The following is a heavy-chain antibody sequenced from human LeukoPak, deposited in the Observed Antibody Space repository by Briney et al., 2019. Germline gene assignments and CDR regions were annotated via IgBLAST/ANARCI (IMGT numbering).Heavy chain of an antibody. CDR2: IKLDGSEK. Sequence: GGSLRLSCVGSGFIYGNYWMHWVRQAPGKGLEWVANIKLDGSEKNYVDSVKGRFTISRDNTKNSLYLQMNSLRVEDTAVFYCARDQYDTWSRRGNFDSWGQGTLVIVSS. J-gene: IGHJ4*02. D-gene: IGHD3-3*01. CDR1: GFIYGNYW. V-gene: IGHV3-7*03. CDR3: ARDQYDTWSRRGNFDS.